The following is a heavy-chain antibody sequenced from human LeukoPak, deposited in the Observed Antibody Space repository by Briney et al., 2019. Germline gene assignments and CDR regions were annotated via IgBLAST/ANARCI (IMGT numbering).Heavy chain of an antibody. Sequence: PSETLSLTCTVSGVSISSSTYYWGWLRQPPGKGLEWIGSIHYSGSTYYNSCLECRVTMSVDTSKNQFFLKLSSVTAADTAVYYCARDLAAAGYFDYWGQGTPVTVSS. V-gene: IGHV4-39*07. CDR2: IHYSGST. CDR1: GVSISSSTYY. D-gene: IGHD6-13*01. CDR3: ARDLAAAGYFDY. J-gene: IGHJ4*02.